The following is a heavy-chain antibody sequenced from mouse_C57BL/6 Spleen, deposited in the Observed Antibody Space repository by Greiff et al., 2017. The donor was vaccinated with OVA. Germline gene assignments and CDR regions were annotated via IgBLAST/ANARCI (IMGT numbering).Heavy chain of an antibody. D-gene: IGHD2-4*01. J-gene: IGHJ3*01. V-gene: IGHV1-42*01. CDR3: ARNYDDDEGAWFAY. CDR1: GYSFTGYY. Sequence: EVQLQQSGPELVKPGASVKISCKASGYSFTGYYMNWVKQRPGQSLEWIGEINPSTGGTTYNEKFKAKATLTVDKSSSTAYMQLKSLTSEDSAVYYCARNYDDDEGAWFAYWGQGTLVTVSA. CDR2: INPSTGGT.